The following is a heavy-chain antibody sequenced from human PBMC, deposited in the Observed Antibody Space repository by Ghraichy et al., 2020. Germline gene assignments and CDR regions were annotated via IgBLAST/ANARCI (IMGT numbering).Heavy chain of an antibody. V-gene: IGHV4-4*07. Sequence: SQTLSLTCTVSGGSISSYYWSWIRQPAGKGLEWIGRIYTSGSTNYNPSLKSRVTMSVDTSKNQFSLKLSSVTAADTAVYYCARDFSITMVRGVWFDPWGQGTLVTVSS. J-gene: IGHJ5*02. D-gene: IGHD3-10*01. CDR2: IYTSGST. CDR1: GGSISSYY. CDR3: ARDFSITMVRGVWFDP.